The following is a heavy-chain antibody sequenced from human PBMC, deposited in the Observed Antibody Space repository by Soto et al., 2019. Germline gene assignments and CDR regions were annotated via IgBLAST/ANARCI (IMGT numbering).Heavy chain of an antibody. CDR1: GDSLTKYY. J-gene: IGHJ5*02. V-gene: IGHV4-59*01. D-gene: IGHD3-3*01. CDR3: ARGWVWSGYINWLDP. CDR2: IHDSGSN. Sequence: QVQLQESGPGLVKSSETLTLICSVSGDSLTKYYCSWIRQPPGRGLEWIGYIHDSGSNSYSPSLKSRVTISLDTSRNQFSLKLSSLTAADTAVYHCARGWVWSGYINWLDPWGQGTLVTVSS.